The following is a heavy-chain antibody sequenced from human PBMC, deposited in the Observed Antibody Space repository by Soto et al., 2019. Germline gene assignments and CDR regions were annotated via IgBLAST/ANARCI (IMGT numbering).Heavy chain of an antibody. CDR1: GGSISSDDSY. V-gene: IGHV4-30-4*01. D-gene: IGHD3-10*01. CDR3: CRLYGSGSHYNGIGY. CDR2: IYRNGNT. J-gene: IGHJ4*02. Sequence: QVQLQESGPGLVKPSQTLSLTCTVSGGSISSDDSYWSWIRQPPGKGLEWIGYIYRNGNTYYNASLKSRLTISVDTSKNQFSLELSSVTAAHKAVSFCCRLYGSGSHYNGIGYWGQGTLVTVSS.